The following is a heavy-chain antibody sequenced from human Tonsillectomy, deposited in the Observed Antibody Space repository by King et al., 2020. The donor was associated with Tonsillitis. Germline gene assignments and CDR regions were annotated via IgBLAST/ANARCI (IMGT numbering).Heavy chain of an antibody. CDR3: AKESIIMMGGDMDY. Sequence: VQLVESGGGLVQPGGSLRLSCAASGFTFSSYAMSWVRQAPGKGLGWVSAISGSGDSTYYADSVKGRFTISRDNSKNTLYMQMNSLRADDTAVYYCAKESIIMMGGDMDYWGQGTLVTVSS. CDR2: ISGSGDST. D-gene: IGHD3-22*01. J-gene: IGHJ4*02. CDR1: GFTFSSYA. V-gene: IGHV3-23*04.